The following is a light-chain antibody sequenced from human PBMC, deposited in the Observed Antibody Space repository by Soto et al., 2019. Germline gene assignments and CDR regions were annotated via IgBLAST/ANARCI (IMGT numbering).Light chain of an antibody. V-gene: IGKV3-15*01. CDR1: QSVGST. CDR2: GVS. Sequence: EIVMTQSPATLSVSPGERASLSCRASQSVGSTLAWYQQKPGQAPRLLIYGVSSRATAVPARLSGSGSETEFSLTISSLQSDDSAVYYCQQYNKWPITFGQGTRLEIK. J-gene: IGKJ5*01. CDR3: QQYNKWPIT.